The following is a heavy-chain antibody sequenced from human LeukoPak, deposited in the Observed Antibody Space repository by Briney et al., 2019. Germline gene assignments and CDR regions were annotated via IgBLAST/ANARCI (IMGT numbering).Heavy chain of an antibody. D-gene: IGHD6-6*01. J-gene: IGHJ4*02. CDR1: GGSISSSSYY. CDR2: IYYSGST. Sequence: SETLSLTCTVSGGSISSSSYYWGWIRQPPGKELEWIGSIYYSGSTYYNPSLKSRVTISVDTSKNQFSLKLSSVTAADTAVYYCARLDWEYSSSFAIDYWGQGTLVTVSS. V-gene: IGHV4-39*01. CDR3: ARLDWEYSSSFAIDY.